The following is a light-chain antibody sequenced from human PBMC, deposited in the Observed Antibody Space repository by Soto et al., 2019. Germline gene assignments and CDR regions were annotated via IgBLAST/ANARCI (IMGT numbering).Light chain of an antibody. V-gene: IGKV3D-20*02. Sequence: EVVLTQSPGTLSLSPGERATLSCRASQSVTNNYLAWYQQRPGLAPRLLIYGASSRATGIPDRFSGSGSGTVFTLTIGSLEPEDFGLYYCQQRSNWPSVTFGGGTKVEIK. CDR1: QSVTNNY. CDR2: GAS. J-gene: IGKJ4*01. CDR3: QQRSNWPSVT.